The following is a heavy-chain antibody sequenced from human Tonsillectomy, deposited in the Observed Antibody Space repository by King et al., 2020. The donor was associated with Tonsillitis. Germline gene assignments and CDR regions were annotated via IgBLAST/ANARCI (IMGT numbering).Heavy chain of an antibody. V-gene: IGHV5-51*01. Sequence: QLVQSGAEVKKPGESLKISCKGSGYSFTSYWIGWVRQMPGKGLEWMGNIYPGDSDTRYSPFFQGQVTISADKSISTAYLQWSSLKASDTAMYYCARVQEYYYDCSGYTGGFDIWGQGTMDTVSS. CDR1: GYSFTSYW. CDR3: ARVQEYYYDCSGYTGGFDI. CDR2: IYPGDSDT. J-gene: IGHJ3*02. D-gene: IGHD3-22*01.